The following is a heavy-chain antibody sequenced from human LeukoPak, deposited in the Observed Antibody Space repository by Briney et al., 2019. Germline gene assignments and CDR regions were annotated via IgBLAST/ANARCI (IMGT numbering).Heavy chain of an antibody. J-gene: IGHJ4*02. V-gene: IGHV3-64D*09. CDR2: ISTNGGTT. Sequence: GGSLRLSCSASGFTFSNYVMHWVRQAPGKGLEYVSAISTNGGTTDYADSVKGRFTISRDNAKNTLYLQMSSLRDEDTAVYYCETEWLRVALDHWGQGTLVTVSP. D-gene: IGHD5-12*01. CDR3: ETEWLRVALDH. CDR1: GFTFSNYV.